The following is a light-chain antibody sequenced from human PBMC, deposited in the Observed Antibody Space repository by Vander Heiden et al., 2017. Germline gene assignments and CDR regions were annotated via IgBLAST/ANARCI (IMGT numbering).Light chain of an antibody. Sequence: QSVGTQPPSAPGTPGQRVTIACSGSSSNIGSNTVNWYQHLPGSAPQLLIYSNNQRPSGVPDRFSGSKSGTSGSLAISGLRSEDEADYFCATWDDSLNGPVFGGGTKLTIL. J-gene: IGLJ2*01. CDR3: ATWDDSLNGPV. CDR1: SSNIGSNT. V-gene: IGLV1-44*01. CDR2: SNN.